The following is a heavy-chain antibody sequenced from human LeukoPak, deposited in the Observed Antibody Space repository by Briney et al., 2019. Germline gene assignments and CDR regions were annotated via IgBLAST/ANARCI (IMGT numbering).Heavy chain of an antibody. J-gene: IGHJ4*02. V-gene: IGHV1-18*01. CDR2: ISAYNGNI. CDR3: ARDSGREIAVAGTVIFDY. Sequence: ASVKVSCKASGYTFTSYGISWVRQAPGQGLEWMGWISAYNGNINYAQKLQGRVTMTTDTSTSTAYMELRSLRSDDTAVYYCARDSGREIAVAGTVIFDYWGQGTLVTVSS. CDR1: GYTFTSYG. D-gene: IGHD6-19*01.